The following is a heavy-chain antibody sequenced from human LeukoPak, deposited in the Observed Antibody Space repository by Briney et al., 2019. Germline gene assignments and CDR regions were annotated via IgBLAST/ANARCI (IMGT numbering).Heavy chain of an antibody. CDR2: ISWNSGSI. CDR1: GFTFDDYA. D-gene: IGHD5-18*01. V-gene: IGHV3-9*01. CDR3: AKDYTAMVRGVDY. Sequence: GGSLRLSCAASGFTFDDYAMHWVRQVPGKGLEWVSGISWNSGSIGYADSAKGRFTISRDNARNSLYLQMNSLRAEDTALYYCAKDYTAMVRGVDYWGQGTLVTVSS. J-gene: IGHJ4*02.